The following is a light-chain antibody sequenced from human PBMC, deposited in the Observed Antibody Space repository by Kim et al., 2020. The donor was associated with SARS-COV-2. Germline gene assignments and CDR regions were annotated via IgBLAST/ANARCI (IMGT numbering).Light chain of an antibody. CDR3: AAWDDSLNGLVV. J-gene: IGLJ2*01. V-gene: IGLV1-44*01. Sequence: RVTSSGSGSSSNIGSNTVNLYQQLPGTAPKRLIYSNNQRPSGVPDRFSGSKSGTSASLAISGRQSEDEADYYGAAWDDSLNGLVVFGGGTQLTVL. CDR2: SNN. CDR1: SSNIGSNT.